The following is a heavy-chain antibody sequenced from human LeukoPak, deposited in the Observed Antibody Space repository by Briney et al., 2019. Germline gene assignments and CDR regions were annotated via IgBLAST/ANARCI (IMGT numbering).Heavy chain of an antibody. Sequence: SETLSLTCAVYGGSFSGYYWSWIRQPPGKGLEWIGEINHSGSTNYNPSLKSRVTIPVDTSKNQFSLKLSSVTAADTAVYYCARARGFWSGYYSGYFDYWGQGTLVTVSS. CDR3: ARARGFWSGYYSGYFDY. D-gene: IGHD3-3*01. V-gene: IGHV4-34*01. J-gene: IGHJ4*02. CDR1: GGSFSGYY. CDR2: INHSGST.